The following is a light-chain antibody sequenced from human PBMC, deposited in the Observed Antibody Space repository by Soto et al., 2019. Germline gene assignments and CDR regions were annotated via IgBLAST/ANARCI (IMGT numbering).Light chain of an antibody. CDR3: QSSDSSLSGSRV. J-gene: IGLJ1*01. CDR1: SSNIGAGYH. V-gene: IGLV1-40*01. CDR2: GNS. Sequence: SVRKQPPSVSGAPGLRVTISCTGSSSNIGAGYHVHWYQQLPGTAPKLLIYGNSNRPSGVPDRFSGSRSGTSASLAITGLQAEDEADYYCQSSDSSLSGSRVFGTGTKVTVL.